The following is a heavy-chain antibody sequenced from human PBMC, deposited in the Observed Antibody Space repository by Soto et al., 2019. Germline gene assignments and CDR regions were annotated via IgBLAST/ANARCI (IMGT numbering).Heavy chain of an antibody. V-gene: IGHV3-30*18. Sequence: GSLLLSCAASGFTFSSYGMHWVRQAPGKGLEWVAVISYDGSNKYYADSVKGRFTISRDNSKNTLYLQMNSLRAEDTAVYYCAKEGAPPRGWFDPWGQGTLVTVYS. CDR2: ISYDGSNK. CDR3: AKEGAPPRGWFDP. D-gene: IGHD3-10*01. J-gene: IGHJ5*02. CDR1: GFTFSSYG.